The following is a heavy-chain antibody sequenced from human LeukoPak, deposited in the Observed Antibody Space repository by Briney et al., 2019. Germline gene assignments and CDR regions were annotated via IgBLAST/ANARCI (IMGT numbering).Heavy chain of an antibody. CDR1: GGSFSGYY. V-gene: IGHV4-34*01. J-gene: IGHJ6*02. CDR2: INHSGST. D-gene: IGHD2-2*01. CDR3: ARGHCSSTSCYIYYYYGMDV. Sequence: SETLSLTCAVYGGSFSGYYWSWIRQPPGKGLEWIGEINHSGSTNYNPSLKSRVTISVDASKNPFSLKLSSVTAADTAVYYCARGHCSSTSCYIYYYYGMDVWGQGTTVTVSS.